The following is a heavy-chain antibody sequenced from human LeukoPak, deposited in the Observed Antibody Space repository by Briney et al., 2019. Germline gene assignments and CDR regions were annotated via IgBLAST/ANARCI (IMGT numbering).Heavy chain of an antibody. CDR3: ARGGGFYYYYYYMDV. V-gene: IGHV1-2*02. CDR1: GYTFTGDY. D-gene: IGHD2-21*02. J-gene: IGHJ6*03. Sequence: ASVKVSCKASGYTFTGDYMHWVRQAPGQGLEWMGWINPNSGGTNYAQKFQGRVTMTRDTSISTAYMELSRLRSDDTAVYYCARGGGFYYYYYYMDVWGKGTTVTVSS. CDR2: INPNSGGT.